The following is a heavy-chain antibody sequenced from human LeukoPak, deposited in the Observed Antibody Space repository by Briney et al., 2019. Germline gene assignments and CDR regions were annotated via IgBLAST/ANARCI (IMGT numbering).Heavy chain of an antibody. J-gene: IGHJ4*02. CDR2: INPNSGGT. V-gene: IGHV1-2*02. CDR3: ARSAESSSWVEFDY. D-gene: IGHD6-13*01. Sequence: VASVKVSCKASGYTFTGYCMHWVRQAPGQGLEWMGWINPNSGGTNYAQKFQVRGTMTRDTSISTAYMELSRLRSDDTAVYYCARSAESSSWVEFDYWGQGTLVTVSS. CDR1: GYTFTGYC.